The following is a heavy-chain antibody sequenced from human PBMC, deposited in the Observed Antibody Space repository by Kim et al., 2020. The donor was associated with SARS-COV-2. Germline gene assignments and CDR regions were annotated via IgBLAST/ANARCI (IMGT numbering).Heavy chain of an antibody. D-gene: IGHD3-22*01. V-gene: IGHV1-3*01. CDR3: ARETLYSTGYLNWLDP. CDR2: MNADNGDT. J-gene: IGHJ5*02. CDR1: GYSFNDYA. Sequence: ASVKVSCKTSGYSFNDYAIHWVRQVPGQRLEWMGWMNADNGDTRYSQKFQGRVTMTRDTSASTAHMELSSLRSEDTAVYYCARETLYSTGYLNWLDPWGQGTLVTVSS.